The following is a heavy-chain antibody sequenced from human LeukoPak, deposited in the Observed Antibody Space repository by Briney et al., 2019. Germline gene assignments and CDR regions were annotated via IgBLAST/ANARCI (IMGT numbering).Heavy chain of an antibody. D-gene: IGHD6-19*01. CDR1: GFTSIAYA. CDR2: ISSSSSYI. J-gene: IGHJ4*02. CDR3: ARDNSGFDY. Sequence: PGGSLRLSCVGSGFTSIAYALTWVRQAPGKGLERVSSISSSSSYIYYADSVKGRFTISRDNAKNSLYLQMNSLRAEDTAVYYCARDNSGFDYWGQGTLVTVSS. V-gene: IGHV3-21*01.